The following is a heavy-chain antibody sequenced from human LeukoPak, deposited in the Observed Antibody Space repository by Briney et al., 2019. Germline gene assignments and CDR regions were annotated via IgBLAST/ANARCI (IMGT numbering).Heavy chain of an antibody. V-gene: IGHV4-4*07. CDR1: GGSISSYY. Sequence: PSETLSLTCTVSGGSISSYYWNWIRQPAGKGLEWIGRIHTSGSTNYNPSLKSRVTMSVDTSKNQFSLKLSSVTAADTAVYYCARVICSGGSCRFDYWGQGTLVTVSS. D-gene: IGHD2-15*01. CDR3: ARVICSGGSCRFDY. J-gene: IGHJ4*02. CDR2: IHTSGST.